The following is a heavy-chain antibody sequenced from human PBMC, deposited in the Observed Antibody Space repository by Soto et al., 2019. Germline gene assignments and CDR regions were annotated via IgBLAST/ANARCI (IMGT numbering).Heavy chain of an antibody. CDR3: ARGYCSGGSCYYFDY. CDR2: IYYSGST. Sequence: SETLSLTCTVSGGSISSYYWSWIRQPPGKGLEWIGYIYYSGSTNYNPSLKSRVTISVDTSKDQFSLKLSSVTAADTAVYYCARGYCSGGSCYYFDYWGQGTLVTVSS. D-gene: IGHD2-15*01. CDR1: GGSISSYY. J-gene: IGHJ4*02. V-gene: IGHV4-59*01.